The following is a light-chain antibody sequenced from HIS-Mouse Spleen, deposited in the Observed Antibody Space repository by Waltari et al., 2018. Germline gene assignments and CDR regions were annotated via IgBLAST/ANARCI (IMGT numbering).Light chain of an antibody. CDR2: WAS. Sequence: DIVMTQSPDSLPVSLGDRATINCKSSQSVLYSSNNKNYLAWYQQKPGQPPKLLIYWASTRESGVPDRFSGSGSGTDFTLTISSLQAEDVAVYYCQQYYSTPYTFGQGTKLEIK. V-gene: IGKV4-1*01. CDR3: QQYYSTPYT. J-gene: IGKJ2*01. CDR1: QSVLYSSNNKNY.